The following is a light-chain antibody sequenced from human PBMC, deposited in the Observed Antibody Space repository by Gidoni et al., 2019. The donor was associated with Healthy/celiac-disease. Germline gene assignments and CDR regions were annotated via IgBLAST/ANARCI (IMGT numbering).Light chain of an antibody. V-gene: IGKV1-5*03. CDR1: QSTSSW. J-gene: IGKJ2*01. CDR3: QQYNSYPYT. Sequence: MQMTQTPSTMSASVGDRGTITCLSSQSTSSWFAWYQQKPGKAPKLLIYKASTLESGVPSRFSGSGSGTEFTLTISSLQPDDFAIYYCQQYNSYPYTFGQGTKLEIK. CDR2: KAS.